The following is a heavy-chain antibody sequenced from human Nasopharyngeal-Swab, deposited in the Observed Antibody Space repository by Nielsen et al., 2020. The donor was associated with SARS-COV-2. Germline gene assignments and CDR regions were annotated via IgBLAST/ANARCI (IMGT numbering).Heavy chain of an antibody. CDR3: TTDYYFDY. Sequence: GASLKIYCAAYGFAFSSYVMSWVRRASRKGLEWVGRIGDKDHNYATTYGAAVKGRFTISRDDSKNTAFLQMDSLKTEDTALYYCTTDYYFDYWGQGTLVTVSS. J-gene: IGHJ4*02. V-gene: IGHV3-73*01. CDR1: GFAFSSYV. CDR2: IGDKDHNYAT.